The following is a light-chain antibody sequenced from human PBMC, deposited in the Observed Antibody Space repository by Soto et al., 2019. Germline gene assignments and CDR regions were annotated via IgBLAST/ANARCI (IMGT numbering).Light chain of an antibody. CDR3: AAWDDSLNGYV. J-gene: IGLJ1*01. Sequence: QSVLTQPPSVSEAPRQRVTISCSGSSSNIGNNAGNWYQQFPGKAPKLLIYYDDLLPSGVSDRFSGSKSGTSASLAISGLQSEDEADYYCAAWDDSLNGYVFGTGTKLTVL. CDR1: SSNIGNNA. CDR2: YDD. V-gene: IGLV1-36*01.